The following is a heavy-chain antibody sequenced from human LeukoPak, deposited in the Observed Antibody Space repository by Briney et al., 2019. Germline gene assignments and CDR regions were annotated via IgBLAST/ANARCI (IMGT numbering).Heavy chain of an antibody. V-gene: IGHV3-23*01. D-gene: IGHD3-3*01. CDR1: GFTFSSYA. CDR3: AKDVTYDFWSGYSKHFDY. CDR2: ISGSGGST. J-gene: IGHJ4*02. Sequence: PGGSLRLSGAASGFTFSSYAMSWVRQAPGKGLEWVSAISGSGGSTYYADSVKGRFTISRDNSKNTLYLQMNSLRAEDTAVYYCAKDVTYDFWSGYSKHFDYWGQGTLVTVSS.